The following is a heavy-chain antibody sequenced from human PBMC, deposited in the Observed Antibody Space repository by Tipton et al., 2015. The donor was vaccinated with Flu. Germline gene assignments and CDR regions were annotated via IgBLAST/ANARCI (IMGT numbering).Heavy chain of an antibody. CDR1: GLIFSAYW. CDR2: INNDGSST. CDR3: VRLNGGV. Sequence: SLRLSCAASGLIFSAYWMYWVRQTPGKGLVWVARINNDGSSTTYADSVKGRFTISRDNAKNTLYLQMNSLRVEDTAVYYCVRLNGGVWGQGTLVTVSS. D-gene: IGHD2-8*01. J-gene: IGHJ4*02. V-gene: IGHV3-74*03.